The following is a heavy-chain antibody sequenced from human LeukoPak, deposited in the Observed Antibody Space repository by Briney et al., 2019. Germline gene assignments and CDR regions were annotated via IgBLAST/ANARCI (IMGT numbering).Heavy chain of an antibody. CDR1: GFTFSNYA. J-gene: IGHJ4*02. V-gene: IGHV3-23*01. D-gene: IGHD1-26*01. CDR3: AKGDPSYLSPIDY. Sequence: GGSLRLSCAASGFTFSNYAMSWVPQAPGKGLEWVSAFSGSGGSTYYADSVKGRFTISRDNSKNTLYLQMYSLRVEDTAVYYCAKGDPSYLSPIDYWGQGTLVTVSS. CDR2: FSGSGGST.